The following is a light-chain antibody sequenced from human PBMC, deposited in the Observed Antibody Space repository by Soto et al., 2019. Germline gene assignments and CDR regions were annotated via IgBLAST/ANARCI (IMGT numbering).Light chain of an antibody. J-gene: IGLJ3*02. CDR1: SSDVGGYNF. CDR2: EVR. Sequence: QSALTQPVSVSGSPGQSITISCTGTSSDVGGYNFVSWYQKHPGKAPKLMIYEVRNRPSGVSNRFSGSKSGNTASLTISGLRAEDEADYYCSSYTSSSTRVFGGGTQLTVL. CDR3: SSYTSSSTRV. V-gene: IGLV2-14*01.